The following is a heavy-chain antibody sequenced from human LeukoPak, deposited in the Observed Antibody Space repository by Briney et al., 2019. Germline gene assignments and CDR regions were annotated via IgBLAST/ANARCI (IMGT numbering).Heavy chain of an antibody. V-gene: IGHV4-61*02. J-gene: IGHJ4*02. CDR2: IYTSGST. CDR1: GGSISSGSYY. D-gene: IGHD3-10*01. CDR3: ARDASSVPPDSGYYGAYYFDY. Sequence: PSETLSLTCTVSGGSISSGSYYWHWIRQSAGKGLEWIGRIYTSGSTNYNPSLKTRVTISVDTSKNQFSLKLSSVTAADTAVYYCARDASSVPPDSGYYGAYYFDYWGQGTLVTVSS.